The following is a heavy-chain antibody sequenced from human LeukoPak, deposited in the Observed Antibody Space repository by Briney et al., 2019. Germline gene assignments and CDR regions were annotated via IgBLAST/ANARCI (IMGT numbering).Heavy chain of an antibody. D-gene: IGHD1-1*01. CDR2: IYPGNSDT. V-gene: IGHV5-51*01. CDR1: GYSFTSYW. CDR3: ATWKPLGN. J-gene: IGHJ4*02. Sequence: GESLKISCKGSGYSFTSYWIGWVRQMPGKGPEWMGIIYPGNSDTRYSPSFQGQVTISADKSISTAFLQWGSLKASDTAFYYCATWKPLGNWGQGTLVTVSS.